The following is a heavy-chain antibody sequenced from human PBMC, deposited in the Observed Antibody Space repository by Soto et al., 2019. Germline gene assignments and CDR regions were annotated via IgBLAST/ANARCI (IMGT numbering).Heavy chain of an antibody. V-gene: IGHV4-4*07. J-gene: IGHJ4*02. CDR1: GGSMTNFY. CDR3: ARDSTMIGIYDY. Sequence: QVQLQESGPGLVKPSETLSLTCTVSGGSMTNFYWSWIRQPAGKGLEWIGRIYTGESTNCNPSLRCRISMSIDTSKNQFSLKLTSVAAADTAIYFCARDSTMIGIYDYWGPGILVTVSS. CDR2: IYTGEST. D-gene: IGHD3-22*01.